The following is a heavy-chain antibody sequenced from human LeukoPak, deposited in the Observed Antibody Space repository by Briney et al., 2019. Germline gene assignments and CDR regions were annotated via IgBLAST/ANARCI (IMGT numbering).Heavy chain of an antibody. CDR3: ARQPFDSSGYYLDF. CDR1: GGSISSGSYY. V-gene: IGHV4-61*02. J-gene: IGHJ4*02. CDR2: IYTSGST. Sequence: KASETLSLTCTVSGGSISSGSYYWSWIRQPAGKGLEWIGRIYTSGSTNCNPSLKSRVTILVDTSKNHFSLKLNSVTAADTAVYYCARQPFDSSGYYLDFWGQGTLVTVSS. D-gene: IGHD3-22*01.